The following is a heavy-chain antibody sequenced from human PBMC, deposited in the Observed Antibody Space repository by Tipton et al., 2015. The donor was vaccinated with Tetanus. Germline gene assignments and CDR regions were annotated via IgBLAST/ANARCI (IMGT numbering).Heavy chain of an antibody. V-gene: IGHV5-51*01. CDR1: GYTFATYW. CDR3: ARLHLRTFASSSGY. J-gene: IGHJ1*01. D-gene: IGHD6-6*01. CDR2: IYPGDSET. Sequence: QSGPEVKKPGESLKISCECSGYTFATYWIAWVRQMPGKGLEWMGIIYPGDSETRYSPSFQGHVTMSADKSINTAYLQWSSLKASDTAIYYCARLHLRTFASSSGYWGHGTMVTVSP.